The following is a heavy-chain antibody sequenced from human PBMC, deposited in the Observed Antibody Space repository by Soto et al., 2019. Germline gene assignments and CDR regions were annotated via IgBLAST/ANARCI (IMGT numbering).Heavy chain of an antibody. CDR1: GGSIYRSGYY. CDR3: GKVLVGATGHTDSDS. Sequence: SETLPLTCTVSGGSIYRSGYYWGWIRQPPGRGLEWIGNIDYNGITYSNPSLKSRVTISRDTSKNQFSLKLTTVTAADTAVYYCGKVLVGATGHTDSDSWGPGTLVTVSS. V-gene: IGHV4-39*01. D-gene: IGHD2-15*01. J-gene: IGHJ4*02. CDR2: IDYNGIT.